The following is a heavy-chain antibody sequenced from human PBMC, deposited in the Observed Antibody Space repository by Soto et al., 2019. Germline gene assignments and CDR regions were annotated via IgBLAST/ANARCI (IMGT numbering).Heavy chain of an antibody. D-gene: IGHD3-3*01. CDR2: ISYDGSNK. CDR3: AKDVLRFLEWLAFYGMDV. V-gene: IGHV3-30*18. J-gene: IGHJ6*02. Sequence: GGSLRLSCAASGFTFSSYGMHWVRQAPGKGLEWVAVISYDGSNKYYADSVKGRFTISRDNSKNTLYLQMNSLRAEDTAVYYCAKDVLRFLEWLAFYGMDVRGPGTTVTVSS. CDR1: GFTFSSYG.